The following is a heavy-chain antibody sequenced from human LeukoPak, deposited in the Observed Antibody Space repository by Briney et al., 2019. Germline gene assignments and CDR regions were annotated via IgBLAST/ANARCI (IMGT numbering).Heavy chain of an antibody. CDR1: GGSIRSYY. V-gene: IGHV4-59*08. J-gene: IGHJ4*02. Sequence: SETLSLTCTVSGGSIRSYYWSWIRQPPGKGLEWIGYIYYSGSTNYNPSLKSRVTISVDTSKNQFSLKLSSVTAADTAVYYCARQYSSSWYLYYFGYWGQGTLVTVSS. CDR2: IYYSGST. CDR3: ARQYSSSWYLYYFGY. D-gene: IGHD6-13*01.